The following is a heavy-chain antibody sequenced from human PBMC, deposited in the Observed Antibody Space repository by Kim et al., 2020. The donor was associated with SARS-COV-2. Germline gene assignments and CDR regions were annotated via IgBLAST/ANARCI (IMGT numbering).Heavy chain of an antibody. V-gene: IGHV3-21*04. CDR1: GFTFSSYS. CDR2: ISSSSYI. J-gene: IGHJ4*02. CDR3: ARDQGGYDSSVDY. Sequence: GGSLRLSCAASGFTFSSYSMNWVRQAPGKGLEWVSSISSSSYIYYADSVKGRFTISRDNAKNSLYLQMNSLRAEDTAVYYCARDQGGYDSSVDYWGQGTLVTVSS. D-gene: IGHD5-12*01.